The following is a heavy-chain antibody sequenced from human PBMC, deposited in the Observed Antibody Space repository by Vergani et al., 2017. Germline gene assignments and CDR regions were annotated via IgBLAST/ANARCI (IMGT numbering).Heavy chain of an antibody. CDR3: ARDSSGYLYYYYYGMDV. CDR1: GGSISSSSYY. CDR2: IYTSGST. Sequence: QLQLQESGPGLVKPSETLSLTCTVSGGSISSSSYYWGWIRQPPGKGLEWIGRIYTSGSTNYNPSLKSRVTISVDTSKNQFSLKLSSVTAADTAVYYCARDSSGYLYYYYYGMDVWGQGTTVTVSS. J-gene: IGHJ6*02. V-gene: IGHV4-39*07. D-gene: IGHD3-22*01.